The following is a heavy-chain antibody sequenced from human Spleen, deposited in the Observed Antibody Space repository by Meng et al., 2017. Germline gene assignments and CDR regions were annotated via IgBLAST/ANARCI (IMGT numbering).Heavy chain of an antibody. Sequence: QVHLLQSGPEVKKPGASVRVSCKASGYTFTSYAMQWVRQAPGQRLEWMGWIDTGNGDTKYSQNLQGRVTITRDTSARIAYMELNSLTSEDTAVYYCARGPYSSGFPTIDYWGQGTLVTVSS. CDR3: ARGPYSSGFPTIDY. D-gene: IGHD6-19*01. CDR1: GYTFTSYA. J-gene: IGHJ4*02. CDR2: IDTGNGDT. V-gene: IGHV1-3*04.